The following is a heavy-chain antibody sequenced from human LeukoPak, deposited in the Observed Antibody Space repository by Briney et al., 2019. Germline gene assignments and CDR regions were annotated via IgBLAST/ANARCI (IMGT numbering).Heavy chain of an antibody. D-gene: IGHD6-13*01. CDR3: AKRIAAAGPYFDY. V-gene: IGHV3-74*01. CDR2: INSDGTYT. Sequence: PGGSLRLSCAASGFTFGFTFSSYWMHWVRQAPGKGLVWVSRINSDGTYTYYADSVKGRFTISRDNSKNTLYLQMNSLRAEDTAVYYCAKRIAAAGPYFDYWGQGTLVTVSS. CDR1: GFTFGFTFSSYW. J-gene: IGHJ4*02.